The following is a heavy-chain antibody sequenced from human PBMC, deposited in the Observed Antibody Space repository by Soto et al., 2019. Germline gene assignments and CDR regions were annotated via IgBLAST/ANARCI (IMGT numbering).Heavy chain of an antibody. Sequence: GGSLRLSCAASGFTFSSYWMHWVRQVPGKGPVWVSYINVDGRGTSYADPVRGRFTISRDNAKDTVYLQMNSLRAEDTAVYYCARDTVGVGIDYWGQETLLTVSS. CDR3: ARDTVGVGIDY. V-gene: IGHV3-74*01. CDR2: INVDGRGT. CDR1: GFTFSSYW. J-gene: IGHJ4*02. D-gene: IGHD1-26*01.